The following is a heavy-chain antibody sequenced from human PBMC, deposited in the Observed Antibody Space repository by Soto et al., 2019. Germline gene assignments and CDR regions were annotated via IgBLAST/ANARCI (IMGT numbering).Heavy chain of an antibody. CDR2: INHSGST. D-gene: IGHD3-3*01. Sequence: WETLSLTCAVYGGSFSGYYWSWIRQPPGKGLEWIGEINHSGSTNYNPSLKSRVTISVDTSKNQFSLKLSSVTAADTAVYYCARKLRFLEWLFPGNWFDPWGQGTLVTVSS. V-gene: IGHV4-34*01. J-gene: IGHJ5*02. CDR3: ARKLRFLEWLFPGNWFDP. CDR1: GGSFSGYY.